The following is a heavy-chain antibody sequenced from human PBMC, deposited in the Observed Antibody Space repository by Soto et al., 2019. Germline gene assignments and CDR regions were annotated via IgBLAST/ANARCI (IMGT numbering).Heavy chain of an antibody. J-gene: IGHJ4*02. D-gene: IGHD3-16*01. CDR3: ATVMAAAGYDS. V-gene: IGHV1-69*01. CDR2: IIPVFGTV. CDR1: GGTFGNSA. Sequence: QVKLVQSGAEVKKPGSSVKVSCKASGGTFGNSAISWVRQDPGQGLEWMGGIIPVFGTVNYAQKFEGRVTIAADESTSTVFMKMSRLTSEDTAVYYCATVMAAAGYDSWGQGPLVTVSS.